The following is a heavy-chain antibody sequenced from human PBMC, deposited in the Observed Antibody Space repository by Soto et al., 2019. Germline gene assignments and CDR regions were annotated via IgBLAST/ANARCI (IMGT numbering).Heavy chain of an antibody. Sequence: QVQLQESGPGLVKPSETLSLTCTVSGGSISSYYWSWIRQPPGKGLEWIGYIYYSGSTNYNPSLKSRVTISVDTSKNRFSQKLSSVTAADTAVYYCARGYYDILTGYYVVFDYWGQGSLVTVSS. D-gene: IGHD3-9*01. CDR2: IYYSGST. J-gene: IGHJ4*02. V-gene: IGHV4-59*01. CDR1: GGSISSYY. CDR3: ARGYYDILTGYYVVFDY.